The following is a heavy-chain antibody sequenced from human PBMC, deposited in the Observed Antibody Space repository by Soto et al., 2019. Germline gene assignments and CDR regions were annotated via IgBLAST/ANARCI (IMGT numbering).Heavy chain of an antibody. J-gene: IGHJ6*02. CDR3: AREGGFIVGAHPGAYYYYYYGMDV. CDR2: INAGNGNT. Sequence: ASVKVSWKASGYTFTGYAMHWVRQAPGQRLEWMGWINAGNGNTKYSQKFQGRVTITADESTSTAYMELSSLRSEDTAVYYCAREGGFIVGAHPGAYYYYYYGMDVWGQGTTVTVSS. V-gene: IGHV1-3*01. CDR1: GYTFTGYA. D-gene: IGHD1-26*01.